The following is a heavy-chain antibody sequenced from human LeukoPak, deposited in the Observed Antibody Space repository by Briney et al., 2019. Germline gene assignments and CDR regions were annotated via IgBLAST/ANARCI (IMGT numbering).Heavy chain of an antibody. Sequence: GGSLRLSCAASGFTFDDYAMHWVRQAPGKGLEWVSLISWDGGSTYYADSVKGRFTISRDNSKNSLYLQMNSLRAEDTALYYCAKGGDGYNPNYYYYMDVWGKGTTVTVSS. D-gene: IGHD5-24*01. CDR1: GFTFDDYA. J-gene: IGHJ6*03. CDR3: AKGGDGYNPNYYYYMDV. CDR2: ISWDGGST. V-gene: IGHV3-43D*03.